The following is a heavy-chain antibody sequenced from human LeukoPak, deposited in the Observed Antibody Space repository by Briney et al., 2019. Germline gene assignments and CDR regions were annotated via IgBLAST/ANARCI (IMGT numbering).Heavy chain of an antibody. CDR2: ISSSGSTI. CDR1: GFTFSSYE. J-gene: IGHJ4*02. Sequence: GGSLRLSCAASGFTFSSYEMNWVRQAPGKGLEWVSYISSSGSTIYYADSVKGRFTISRDNAKNSLYLQMNSLRAEDTAVYYCARGRKPESYYYDRFDYWGQGTLVTVSS. D-gene: IGHD3-22*01. V-gene: IGHV3-48*03. CDR3: ARGRKPESYYYDRFDY.